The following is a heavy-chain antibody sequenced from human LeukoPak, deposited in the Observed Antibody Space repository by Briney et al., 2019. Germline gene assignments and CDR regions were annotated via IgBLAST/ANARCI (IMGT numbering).Heavy chain of an antibody. Sequence: ASVKVSCKGSGYTLSNHAFSWVRQAPGQGLEWMGWISADNGNTNHAQKFQGRVSLTTDTSTSTAYMELRSLRSDDTAVYYCAREQYYYDSSGYYWYFDLWGRGTLVTVSS. V-gene: IGHV1-18*04. J-gene: IGHJ2*01. CDR3: AREQYYYDSSGYYWYFDL. CDR1: GYTLSNHA. CDR2: ISADNGNT. D-gene: IGHD3-22*01.